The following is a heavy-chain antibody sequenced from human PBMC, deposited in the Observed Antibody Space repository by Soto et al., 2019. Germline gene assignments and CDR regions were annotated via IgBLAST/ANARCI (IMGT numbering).Heavy chain of an antibody. Sequence: QVQLQQWGAGLLKPSETLSLTCAVYGASFSGYYWSWIRQPQGKGLEWIGEINHSGSTNYNPSLKSRLAIAVDTSKNQCALEVRSVTAADTAVYYWARATGYGANSWLDAWGQGNLFTVSS. D-gene: IGHD4-17*01. CDR1: GASFSGYY. V-gene: IGHV4-34*01. CDR3: ARATGYGANSWLDA. CDR2: INHSGST. J-gene: IGHJ5*02.